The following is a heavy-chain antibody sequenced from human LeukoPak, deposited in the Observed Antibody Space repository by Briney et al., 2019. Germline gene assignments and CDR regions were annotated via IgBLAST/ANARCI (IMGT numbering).Heavy chain of an antibody. CDR3: ARGSTGELLDY. Sequence: ASVKVSCKASGYTFTNYAMHWVRQAPGQRLEWMGWINAGNGNTEYSQKFQGRVTITRDTSASTAYMELSSLRSEDTAVYYCARGSTGELLDYWGQGTLVTVSS. D-gene: IGHD1-26*01. CDR1: GYTFTNYA. CDR2: INAGNGNT. J-gene: IGHJ4*02. V-gene: IGHV1-3*01.